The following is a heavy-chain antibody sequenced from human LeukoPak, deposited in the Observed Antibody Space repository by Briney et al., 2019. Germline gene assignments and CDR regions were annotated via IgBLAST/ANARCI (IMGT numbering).Heavy chain of an antibody. CDR1: GGSISSYY. V-gene: IGHV4-4*07. CDR2: IYTSGST. J-gene: IGHJ5*02. CDR3: ASRSSSWYARWFDP. Sequence: SETLSLTCTVSGGSISSYYWSWIRQPAGKGLEWIGRIYTSGSTNYNPSLKSRVTMPVDTSKNQFSLKLSSVTAADTAVYYCASRSSSWYARWFDPWGQGTLVTVSS. D-gene: IGHD6-13*01.